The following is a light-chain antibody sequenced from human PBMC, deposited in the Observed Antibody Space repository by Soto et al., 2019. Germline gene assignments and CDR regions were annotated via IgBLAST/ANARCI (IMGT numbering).Light chain of an antibody. J-gene: IGKJ2*01. Sequence: IQVTQSPSFLSASVGDTITITCRTSQGIVNYLNWYQHKSGQPPKIFLFDTSTLARGVPPRFSGSGSGSLFTLTIDSLQPEDFATYYCQQSYNPPYTFGQGT. CDR3: QQSYNPPYT. V-gene: IGKV1-39*01. CDR1: QGIVNY. CDR2: DTS.